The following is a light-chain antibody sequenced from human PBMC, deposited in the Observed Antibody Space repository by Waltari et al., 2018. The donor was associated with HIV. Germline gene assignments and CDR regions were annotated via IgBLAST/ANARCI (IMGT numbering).Light chain of an antibody. CDR1: QSVSSN. CDR2: GAS. V-gene: IGKV3-15*01. J-gene: IGKJ1*01. Sequence: EIVMTQSPATLSVSPGERATLSCRASQSVSSNLAWYQQQPGQTPRPLIYGASTRATCIPARFSGSGSGTDFTLTISSLQSEDFAVYYCQQYNNWWTFGQGTKVEIK. CDR3: QQYNNWWT.